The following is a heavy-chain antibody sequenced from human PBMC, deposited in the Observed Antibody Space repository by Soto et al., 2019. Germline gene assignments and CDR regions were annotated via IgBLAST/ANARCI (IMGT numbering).Heavy chain of an antibody. V-gene: IGHV1-18*04. D-gene: IGHD5-12*01. J-gene: IGHJ6*02. CDR3: ARDIVATPTQGRYYYYGMDV. CDR1: GYTFTSYG. CDR2: ISAYNGNT. Sequence: QVQLVQSGAEVKKPGASVKVSCKASGYTFTSYGISWVRQAPGQGLEWMGWISAYNGNTNYAQKLQGRVTMTTYTSTSTAYMELRSLRADDTAVYYCARDIVATPTQGRYYYYGMDVWGQGTTVTVSS.